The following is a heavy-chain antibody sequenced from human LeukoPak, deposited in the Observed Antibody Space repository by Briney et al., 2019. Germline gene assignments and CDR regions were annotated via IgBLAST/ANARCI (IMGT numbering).Heavy chain of an antibody. D-gene: IGHD3-10*01. CDR2: INPNSGGT. CDR1: GYTFTGYY. V-gene: IGHV1-2*02. CDR3: ARVHYYGSGSYLNWFDP. Sequence: ASVKVSCKASGYTFTGYYMHWVRQAPGQGLEWMGWINPNSGGTNYAQKFQGRVTMTRDTSISTAYMELSRLRSDDTAVYYCARVHYYGSGSYLNWFDPWGQGTLVTVSS. J-gene: IGHJ5*02.